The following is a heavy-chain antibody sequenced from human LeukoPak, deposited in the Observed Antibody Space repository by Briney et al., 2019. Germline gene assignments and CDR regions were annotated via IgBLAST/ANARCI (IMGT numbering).Heavy chain of an antibody. CDR2: IRQDASVK. Sequence: PGGSLRLSCAASGFFFSTHWMSWVRQAPGKGLEWVASIRQDASVKHYVDSVQGRFAISRDNANDLLFLQMNSLRAEDTAVYFCAILQGDYTALDYWGQGALVTVSS. CDR1: GFFFSTHW. J-gene: IGHJ4*02. CDR3: AILQGDYTALDY. D-gene: IGHD2-21*01. V-gene: IGHV3-7*01.